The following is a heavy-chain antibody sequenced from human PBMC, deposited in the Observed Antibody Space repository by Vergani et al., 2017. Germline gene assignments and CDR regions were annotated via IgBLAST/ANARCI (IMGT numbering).Heavy chain of an antibody. J-gene: IGHJ5*02. D-gene: IGHD3-3*01. Sequence: EVQLVQSGAEVKKPGESLKISCQGSGYSITNYWIAWVRQRPGKGLEWMGIIYAGDSDVRYSPSFQGQVTMSVDKSLSTAYLQWISLKASDTATYYCEKTHDFSSLYSSYNWFDPWGQGTQVTVSS. CDR2: IYAGDSDV. CDR1: GYSITNYW. CDR3: EKTHDFSSLYSSYNWFDP. V-gene: IGHV5-51*03.